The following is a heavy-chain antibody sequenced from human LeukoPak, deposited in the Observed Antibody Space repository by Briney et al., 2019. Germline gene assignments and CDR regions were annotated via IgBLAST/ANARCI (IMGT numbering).Heavy chain of an antibody. CDR2: INPNSGGT. CDR1: GYTFTGYY. J-gene: IGHJ5*02. D-gene: IGHD2/OR15-2a*01. V-gene: IGHV1-2*02. Sequence: ASVKVSCKASGYTFTGYYMHWVRQAPGQGLEWMGWINPNSGGTNYAQKFQGRVTMTRDTSISTAYMELSRLRSDDTAVYYCARPNIVDPEGWFDPWGQGTLVTVSS. CDR3: ARPNIVDPEGWFDP.